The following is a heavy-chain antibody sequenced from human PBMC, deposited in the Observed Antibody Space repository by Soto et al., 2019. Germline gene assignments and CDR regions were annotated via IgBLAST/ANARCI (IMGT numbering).Heavy chain of an antibody. J-gene: IGHJ4*02. CDR2: INAGNGNT. Sequence: QVQLVQSGAEVKKPGASVKVSCKASGYTFTSYAMHWVRQAPGQRLEWMGWINAGNGNTKYSQKFQGRVTITRDTSASTAYMELSSLRSEDTAVYYCARALNGYLYYFDYWGQGTLVTVSS. CDR3: ARALNGYLYYFDY. V-gene: IGHV1-3*01. CDR1: GYTFTSYA. D-gene: IGHD5-18*01.